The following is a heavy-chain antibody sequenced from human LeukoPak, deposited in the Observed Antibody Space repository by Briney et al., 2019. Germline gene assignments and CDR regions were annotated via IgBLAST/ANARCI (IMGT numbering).Heavy chain of an antibody. J-gene: IGHJ5*02. D-gene: IGHD3-22*01. CDR2: ISDSGSSI. V-gene: IGHV3-48*03. CDR1: AFTFSSYE. CDR3: ARDGLSSGARDWFEP. Sequence: PGGSLRLSCAASAFTFSSYEMNWVRQAPGKGLEWLSYISDSGSSIYYAYSVKGPFTISRENGRDSLDLQIDSRRAEDTAVYYCARDGLSSGARDWFEPWGQGTLVTVSS.